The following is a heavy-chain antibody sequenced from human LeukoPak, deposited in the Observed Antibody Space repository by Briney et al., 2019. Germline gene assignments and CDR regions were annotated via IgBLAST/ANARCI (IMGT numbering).Heavy chain of an antibody. CDR2: IYSNGIT. CDR1: GASITSSY. D-gene: IGHD3-22*01. CDR3: ARRAYYDSSGYSPASGYFDL. J-gene: IGHJ2*01. V-gene: IGHV4-4*08. Sequence: SETLSLTCSVSGASITSSYWSWIRQPPGKGLEWIGYIYSNGITSYNPSLRSRGTISIATSKNQFSLRLRSVTAADTAIYYCARRAYYDSSGYSPASGYFDLWGRGTLVSVSS.